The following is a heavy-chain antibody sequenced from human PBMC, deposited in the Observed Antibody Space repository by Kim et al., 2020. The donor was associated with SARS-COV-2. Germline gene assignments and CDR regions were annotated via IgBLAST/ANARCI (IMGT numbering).Heavy chain of an antibody. V-gene: IGHV3-9*01. J-gene: IGHJ3*02. CDR1: GFTFDDYA. D-gene: IGHD3-10*01. CDR2: ISWNSGSI. CDR3: AKAGGGFGELLYGGIFDI. Sequence: GGSLRLSCAASGFTFDDYAMHWVRQAPGKGLEWVSGISWNSGSIGYADSVKGRFTISRDNAKNSLYLQMNNLRAEDTALYYCAKAGGGFGELLYGGIFDIWGQGTMVTVSS.